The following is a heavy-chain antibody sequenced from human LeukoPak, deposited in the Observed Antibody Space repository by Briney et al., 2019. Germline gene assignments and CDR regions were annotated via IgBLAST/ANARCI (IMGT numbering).Heavy chain of an antibody. CDR3: AKAAREDIVVVPADY. Sequence: PGGSLRLSCAASGFTFSSYAMHWVRQAPGKGLEWVAVISYDGSNKYYADSVKGRFTISRDNSRNTLYLQMNSLRAEDTAVYYCAKAAREDIVVVPADYWGQGTLVTVSS. V-gene: IGHV3-30-3*01. D-gene: IGHD2-2*01. CDR1: GFTFSSYA. J-gene: IGHJ4*02. CDR2: ISYDGSNK.